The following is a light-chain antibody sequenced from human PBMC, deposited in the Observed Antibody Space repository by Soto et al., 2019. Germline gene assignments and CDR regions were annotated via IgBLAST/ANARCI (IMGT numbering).Light chain of an antibody. V-gene: IGKV3-20*01. CDR1: QRVSSSY. CDR3: QQYDKSPWT. Sequence: EIVLTQSPGTLSLSPGERATLSCRASQRVSSSYLAWCQQKPGQAPRLLIYAASSRAPGIPDRFSGGGSGTDFTLTSSRLEPEDFAVYYCQQYDKSPWTFGQGTKVEIK. J-gene: IGKJ1*01. CDR2: AAS.